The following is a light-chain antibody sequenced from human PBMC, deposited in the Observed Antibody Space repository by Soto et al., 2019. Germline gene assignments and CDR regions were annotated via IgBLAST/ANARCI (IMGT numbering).Light chain of an antibody. Sequence: QSVLTQPPSASGSPGQSVTISCTGTSSDVGGYNYVSWYQQHPGKAPKLMIYEVSKRPSGVPDRFSGSKSGSTASLTISGLQAEDEADYYCSLYISGSTYVFGTGTKVTVL. V-gene: IGLV2-18*01. CDR1: SSDVGGYNY. J-gene: IGLJ1*01. CDR2: EVS. CDR3: SLYISGSTYV.